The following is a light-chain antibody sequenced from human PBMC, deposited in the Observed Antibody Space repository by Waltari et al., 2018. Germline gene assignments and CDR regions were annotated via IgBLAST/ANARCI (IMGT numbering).Light chain of an antibody. CDR1: QSVGGY. CDR2: GAS. CDR3: QQNYRSPHT. V-gene: IGKV3-11*01. Sequence: EIVLTQSPDTLSLSPGERATLSCRASQSVGGYLAWYQHNPGQAPRLLISGASNRATGIPARFSGSGSGTDFTLTISSLEPEDVAVYYCQQNYRSPHTFGQGTKVEIK. J-gene: IGKJ2*01.